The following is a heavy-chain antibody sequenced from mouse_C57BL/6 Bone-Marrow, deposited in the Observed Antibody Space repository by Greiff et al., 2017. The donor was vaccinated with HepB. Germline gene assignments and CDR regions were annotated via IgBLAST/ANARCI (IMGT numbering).Heavy chain of an antibody. Sequence: QVQLQQPGAELVMPGASVKLSCKASGYTFTSYWMHWVKQRPGQGLEWIGEIDPSDSYTNYNQKFKGKSTLTVDKSSSTAYMQLSSLTSEDSAVYYCARGNFLPHYFDYWGQGTTLTVSS. CDR3: ARGNFLPHYFDY. CDR1: GYTFTSYW. CDR2: IDPSDSYT. J-gene: IGHJ2*01. D-gene: IGHD5-5*01. V-gene: IGHV1-69*01.